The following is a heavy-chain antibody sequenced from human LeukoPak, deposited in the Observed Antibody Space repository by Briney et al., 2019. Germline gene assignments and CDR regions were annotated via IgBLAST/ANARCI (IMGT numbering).Heavy chain of an antibody. J-gene: IGHJ4*02. CDR3: AKAWWVWFGELLPLDY. V-gene: IGHV3-30*04. CDR2: ISYDGSNK. CDR1: GFTFSNYA. D-gene: IGHD3-10*01. Sequence: PGGSLRLSCAASGFTFSNYAIHWVRQAPGKGLEWVAVISYDGSNKYYADSVKGRFTISRDNSKNTLYLQMNSLRAEDTAVYYCAKAWWVWFGELLPLDYWGQGTLVTVSS.